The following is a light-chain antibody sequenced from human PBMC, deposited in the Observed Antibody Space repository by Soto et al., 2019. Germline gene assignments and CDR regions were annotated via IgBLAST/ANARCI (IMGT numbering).Light chain of an antibody. CDR1: QSVRSSY. Sequence: TQSPSTLSASVGERATLSCRASQSVRSSYLAWYQQKPGQAPRLLIYGASSRATGIPDRFSGSGSGTDFTLTISRLEPEDFAVYYCQQYGSSPLFGPGTKVDNK. V-gene: IGKV3-20*01. CDR2: GAS. CDR3: QQYGSSPL. J-gene: IGKJ3*01.